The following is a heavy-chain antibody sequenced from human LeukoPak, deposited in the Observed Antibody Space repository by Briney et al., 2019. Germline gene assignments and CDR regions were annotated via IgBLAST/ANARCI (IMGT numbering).Heavy chain of an antibody. D-gene: IGHD2-15*01. CDR1: GGSISSYY. J-gene: IGHJ5*02. V-gene: IGHV4-59*08. CDR3: ASDGGGYCSGGSCYVWFDP. Sequence: SETLSLTCTVSGGSISSYYWSWIRQPPGKGLEWIGYIYYSGSTNYNPSLKSRVTISVDTSKNQFSLKLSSVTAADTAVYYCASDGGGYCSGGSCYVWFDPWGQGTLVTVSS. CDR2: IYYSGST.